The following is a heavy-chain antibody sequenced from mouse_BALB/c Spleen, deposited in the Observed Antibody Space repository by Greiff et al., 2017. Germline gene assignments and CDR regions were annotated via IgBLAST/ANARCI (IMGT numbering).Heavy chain of an antibody. CDR1: GFTFSSFG. D-gene: IGHD4-1*01. CDR2: ISSGSSTI. Sequence: EVKLVESGGGLVQPGGSRKLSCAASGFTFSSFGMHWVRQAPEKGLEWVAYISSGSSTIYYADTVKGRFTISRDNPKNTLFLQMTSLRSEDTAMYYCARGVGPAYWGQGTLVTVSA. J-gene: IGHJ3*01. CDR3: ARGVGPAY. V-gene: IGHV5-17*02.